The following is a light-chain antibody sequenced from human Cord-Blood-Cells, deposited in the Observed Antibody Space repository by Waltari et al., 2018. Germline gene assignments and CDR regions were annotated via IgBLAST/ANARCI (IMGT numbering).Light chain of an antibody. Sequence: DIVMTQSPDSLAVSLGERATINCKSSQSVLYSPNNKNYLAWYPQNPGEPPKLLIYLASTRESGVPVRFSGSGSGTDFTLTISSLQAEDVAVYYCQQYYSTITFGQGTRLEIK. CDR3: QQYYSTIT. CDR2: LAS. J-gene: IGKJ5*01. CDR1: QSVLYSPNNKNY. V-gene: IGKV4-1*01.